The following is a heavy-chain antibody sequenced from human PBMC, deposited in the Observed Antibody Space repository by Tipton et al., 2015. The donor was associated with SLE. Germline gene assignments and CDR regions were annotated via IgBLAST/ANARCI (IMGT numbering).Heavy chain of an antibody. D-gene: IGHD6-19*01. CDR1: GFTFSSYA. CDR2: ISGSGGST. Sequence: SLRLSCAASGFTFSSYAMSWVRQAPGKGLEWVSAISGSGGSTYYADSVKGRFTISRDNSKNTLYLQMNSLRAEDTAVYYCAKDREGYSSAPGGFDPWGQGTLVTVSS. V-gene: IGHV3-23*01. J-gene: IGHJ5*02. CDR3: AKDREGYSSAPGGFDP.